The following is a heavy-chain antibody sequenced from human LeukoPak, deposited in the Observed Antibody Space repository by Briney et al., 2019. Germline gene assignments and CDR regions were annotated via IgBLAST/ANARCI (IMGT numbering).Heavy chain of an antibody. V-gene: IGHV3-30-3*02. CDR3: ASVYYDILTGYAEPFDY. CDR1: GFTFSSYA. Sequence: GGSLRLSCAASGFTFSSYAMHWVRQAPGKGLEWVAVISYDGSNKYYADSVKGRFTISRDNSKNTLYLQMNSLRAEDTAVYYCASVYYDILTGYAEPFDYWGQGTLVTVSS. D-gene: IGHD3-9*01. J-gene: IGHJ4*02. CDR2: ISYDGSNK.